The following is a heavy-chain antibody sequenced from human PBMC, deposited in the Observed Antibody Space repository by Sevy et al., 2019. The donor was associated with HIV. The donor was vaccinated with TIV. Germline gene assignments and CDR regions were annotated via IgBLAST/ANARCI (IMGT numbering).Heavy chain of an antibody. D-gene: IGHD3-10*01. V-gene: IGHV3-30*02. J-gene: IGHJ4*02. Sequence: GGSLRLSCAASGFTFSTYGMHWVRQAPGKGLEWVAFIRYDGSNKYYEDSVKGRFTISRDNSKNTLDLQMNSLRAEDTAVYYCAKDRELLFKSYFHYWGQGILVTVSS. CDR1: GFTFSTYG. CDR3: AKDRELLFKSYFHY. CDR2: IRYDGSNK.